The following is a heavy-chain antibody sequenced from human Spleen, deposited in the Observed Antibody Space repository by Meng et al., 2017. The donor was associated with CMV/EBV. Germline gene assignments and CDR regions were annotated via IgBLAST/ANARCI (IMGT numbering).Heavy chain of an antibody. D-gene: IGHD6-6*01. Sequence: ASVKVSCKASGYTFTGYFVHWLRQAPGQGLEWMGYINPNIVVRNYAQKFQGRVTMTTDTSISTAYMELSRLRSDDTAVYYCAGGARPDEFDYWGQGTLVTVSS. CDR1: GYTFTGYF. CDR3: AGGARPDEFDY. J-gene: IGHJ4*02. CDR2: INPNIVVR. V-gene: IGHV1-2*02.